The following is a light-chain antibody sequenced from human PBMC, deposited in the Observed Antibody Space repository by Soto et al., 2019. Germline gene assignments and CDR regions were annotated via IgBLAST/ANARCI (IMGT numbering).Light chain of an antibody. J-gene: IGKJ2*01. CDR2: GTS. Sequence: EIVLTQSPGTLSLSPGERATLSCRASQSASNTYLAWYQQKPGQAPRLLIFGTSSRASGIPDRFSGSGSGTDFTLTISRLDPEDFAVYYCQQYGDSQYTFGQGTKLEVK. CDR3: QQYGDSQYT. CDR1: QSASNTY. V-gene: IGKV3-20*01.